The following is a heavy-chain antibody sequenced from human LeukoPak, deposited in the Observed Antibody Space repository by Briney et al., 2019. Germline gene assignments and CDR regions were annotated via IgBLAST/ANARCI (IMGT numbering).Heavy chain of an antibody. CDR2: IKKKAEGRTT. Sequence: PGRSLRLSCAPSGFSFTDAWMTWVREAPEKGVECVVRIKKKAEGRTTDYASPVKGRYTISREASKNTLFLQMTRMKTEDTAVYYCTWDSSSYYTFHYWGRGTLVTVSS. J-gene: IGHJ4*02. CDR3: TWDSSSYYTFHY. D-gene: IGHD3-22*01. CDR1: GFSFTDAW. V-gene: IGHV3-15*01.